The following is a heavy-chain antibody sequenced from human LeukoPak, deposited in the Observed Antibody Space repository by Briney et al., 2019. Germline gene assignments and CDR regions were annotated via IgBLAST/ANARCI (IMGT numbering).Heavy chain of an antibody. D-gene: IGHD6-25*01. Sequence: GGSLRLSSAPSGFTFRIYVMHWVPGAPDKGLECGAFLRYDRSNRYYADPVQGRFTISRDNSKNTLYLQMNSLRAEHTAGYYCAKGGRSAYYMDVWGKGTTVTVSS. CDR1: GFTFRIYV. J-gene: IGHJ6*03. CDR2: LRYDRSNR. V-gene: IGHV3-30*02. CDR3: AKGGRSAYYMDV.